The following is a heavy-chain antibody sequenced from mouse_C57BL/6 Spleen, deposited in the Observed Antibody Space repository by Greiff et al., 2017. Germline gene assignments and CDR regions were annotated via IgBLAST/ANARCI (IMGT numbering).Heavy chain of an antibody. CDR1: GFSLSTSGMG. V-gene: IGHV8-12*01. J-gene: IGHJ4*01. CDR2: IYWDDDK. Sequence: ESGPGILQSSQTLSLTCSFSGFSLSTSGMGVSWIRQPSGKGLEWLAHIYWDDDKRYNPSLKSRLTIPKDTSRHQVFLKITSVDTAETATYYCARRTEYYGMDYWGQGTSVTVSS. CDR3: ARRTEYYGMDY.